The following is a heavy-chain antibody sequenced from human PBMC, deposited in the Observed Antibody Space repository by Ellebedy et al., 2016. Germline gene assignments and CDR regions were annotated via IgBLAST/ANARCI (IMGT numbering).Heavy chain of an antibody. V-gene: IGHV4-30-2*01. CDR1: GGSITRGGYS. CDR2: IYHNGNT. D-gene: IGHD3-3*01. Sequence: SETLSLTXAVSGGSITRGGYSWNWIRQPPGKGLKWIGYIYHNGNTDSNPSLKSRVTISVDTSKNQFSLKLSSVTAADTAVYYCANRYIQSTYDFYSGYSSAIDWGQGTLVTVSS. CDR3: ANRYIQSTYDFYSGYSSAID. J-gene: IGHJ4*02.